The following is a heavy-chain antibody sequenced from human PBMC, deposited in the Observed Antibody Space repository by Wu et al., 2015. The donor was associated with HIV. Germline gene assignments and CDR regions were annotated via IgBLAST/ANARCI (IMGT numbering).Heavy chain of an antibody. Sequence: QVQLVQSGAEVKKPGSSVKVSCKASGGTFSSYAISWVRQAPGQGLEWMGGIIPIFGTANYAQKFQGRVTITADESTSTAYMELSSLRSEDTAVYYCARVSGYCSSTSCYTAGYYYYYMDVVGTKGPRSPSP. V-gene: IGHV1-69*12. CDR3: ARVSGYCSSTSCYTAGYYYYYMDV. CDR2: IIPIFGTA. CDR1: GGTFSSYA. J-gene: IGHJ6*03. D-gene: IGHD2-2*02.